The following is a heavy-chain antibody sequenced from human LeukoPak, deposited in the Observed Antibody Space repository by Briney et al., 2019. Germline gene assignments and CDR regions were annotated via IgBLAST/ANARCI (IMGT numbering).Heavy chain of an antibody. V-gene: IGHV3-66*01. CDR1: GFTVSSNY. CDR2: IYSGGST. D-gene: IGHD2-2*01. CDR3: ARDLSREYCSSTSCYDY. J-gene: IGHJ4*02. Sequence: GGSLRLSCAASGFTVSSNYMSWVRQAPGKGLEWVSVIYSGGSTYYADSVKGRFTISRGNSKNTLYLQMNSLRAEDTAVYYCARDLSREYCSSTSCYDYWGQGTLVTVSS.